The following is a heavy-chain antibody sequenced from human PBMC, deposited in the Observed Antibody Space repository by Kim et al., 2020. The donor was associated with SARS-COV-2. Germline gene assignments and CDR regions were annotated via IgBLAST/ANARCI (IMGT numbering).Heavy chain of an antibody. D-gene: IGHD3-16*02. CDR1: GGSISSGGYY. Sequence: SETLSLTCTVSGGSISSGGYYWSWIRQHPGKGLEWIGYIYYSGSTYYNPSLKSRVTISVDTSKNQFSLKLSSVTAADTAVYYCARGGPITWTFGGVIARGAFDIWGQGTMVTVSS. CDR2: IYYSGST. CDR3: ARGGPITWTFGGVIARGAFDI. J-gene: IGHJ3*02. V-gene: IGHV4-31*03.